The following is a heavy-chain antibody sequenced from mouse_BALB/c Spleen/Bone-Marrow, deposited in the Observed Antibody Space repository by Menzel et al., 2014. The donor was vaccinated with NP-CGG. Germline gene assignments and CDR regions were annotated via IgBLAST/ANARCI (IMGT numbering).Heavy chain of an antibody. CDR1: GYSITSGYY. J-gene: IGHJ2*01. CDR2: ISYDGSK. Sequence: EVHLVESGPGLVEPSQSLFLTCSVTGYSITSGYYWNWIRQFPGNKLEWMGYISYDGSKNYNPSLKNRISITRDTSKNQFFLKLNSVTTEDTATYYCARYGSFDYWGQGTTLTVSS. CDR3: ARYGSFDY. D-gene: IGHD2-10*02. V-gene: IGHV3-6*02.